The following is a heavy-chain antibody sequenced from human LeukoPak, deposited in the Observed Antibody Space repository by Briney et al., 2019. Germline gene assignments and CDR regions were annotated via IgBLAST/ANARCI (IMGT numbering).Heavy chain of an antibody. Sequence: SERLSLTCAVSGGSNRSGSHDGAWIRQPPGKGLEWIGGIYYSGSTYYNRSLENRVTISIDTSKNHFSLKLSSLGAADTSVYYCAKRDDSGGNLVDLWGQGTLVTVS. J-gene: IGHJ4*02. CDR3: AKRDDSGGNLVDL. CDR1: GGSNRSGSHD. V-gene: IGHV4-39*02. D-gene: IGHD3-22*01. CDR2: IYYSGST.